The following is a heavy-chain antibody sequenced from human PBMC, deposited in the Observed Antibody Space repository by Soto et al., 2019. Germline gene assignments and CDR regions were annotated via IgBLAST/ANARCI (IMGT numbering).Heavy chain of an antibody. CDR3: AKDRLAGGFDY. CDR1: GFTFSNYA. D-gene: IGHD3-16*01. CDR2: VSVTAGTT. Sequence: GGSLRLSCAASGFTFSNYAMSWVRQAPGKGLEWVSLVSVTAGTTYYTDSVKGRFTISIDNSRNTVYLQMNSLRADDTAVYYCAKDRLAGGFDYWGQGTLVTVSS. V-gene: IGHV3-23*01. J-gene: IGHJ4*02.